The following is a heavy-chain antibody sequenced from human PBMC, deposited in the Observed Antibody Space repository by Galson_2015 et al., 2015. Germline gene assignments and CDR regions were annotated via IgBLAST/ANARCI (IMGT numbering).Heavy chain of an antibody. CDR2: IYYSGST. CDR3: ARAGYKRYAFDI. D-gene: IGHD1-14*01. J-gene: IGHJ3*02. V-gene: IGHV4-31*03. CDR1: GGSISSGGYY. Sequence: TLSLTCTVSGGSISSGGYYWSWIRQHPGKGLEWIGYIYYSGSTYYNPSLKSRVTISVDTSKNQFSLKLSSVTAADTAVYYCARAGYKRYAFDIWAKGQWSPSLQ.